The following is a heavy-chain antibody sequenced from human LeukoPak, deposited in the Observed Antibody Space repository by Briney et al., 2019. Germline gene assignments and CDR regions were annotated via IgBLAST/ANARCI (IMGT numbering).Heavy chain of an antibody. V-gene: IGHV4-38-2*02. CDR1: GYSISSGYY. D-gene: IGHD6-19*01. J-gene: IGHJ5*02. CDR3: ARAGYSSGWYERAPRYNWFDP. CDR2: IYHSGST. Sequence: SETLSLTCTVSGYSISSGYYWGWIRQPPGKGLEWIGSIYHSGSTNYNPSLKSRVTISVDTSKNQFSLKLSSVTAADTAVYYCARAGYSSGWYERAPRYNWFDPWGQGTLVTVSS.